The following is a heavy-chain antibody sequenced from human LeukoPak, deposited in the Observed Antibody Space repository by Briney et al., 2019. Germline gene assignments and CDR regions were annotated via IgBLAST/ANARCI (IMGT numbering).Heavy chain of an antibody. CDR2: INHSGST. D-gene: IGHD5-24*01. Sequence: PSETLSLTCAVYGGSFSGYYWSWIRQPPGKGLEWIGEINHSGSTNYNPSLKSRVTISVDTSKNQFSLKLSSVTAADTAVYYCASPRYGFFDYWGQGTLVTVSS. CDR1: GGSFSGYY. V-gene: IGHV4-34*01. J-gene: IGHJ4*02. CDR3: ASPRYGFFDY.